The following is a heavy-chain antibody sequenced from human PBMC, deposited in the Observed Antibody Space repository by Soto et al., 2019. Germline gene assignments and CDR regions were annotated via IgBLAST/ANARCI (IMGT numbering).Heavy chain of an antibody. Sequence: EVQLVESGGGLVQPGRSLRLSCAASGFTFDDYAMHWVRQAPGKGLEWVSGISWNSGSIGYADSVKGRFTISRDNAKNSLYLQMNSLRAEDTALYYCAKDITGGGYFDLWGRGTLVTVSS. CDR3: AKDITGGGYFDL. D-gene: IGHD2-15*01. V-gene: IGHV3-9*01. J-gene: IGHJ2*01. CDR2: ISWNSGSI. CDR1: GFTFDDYA.